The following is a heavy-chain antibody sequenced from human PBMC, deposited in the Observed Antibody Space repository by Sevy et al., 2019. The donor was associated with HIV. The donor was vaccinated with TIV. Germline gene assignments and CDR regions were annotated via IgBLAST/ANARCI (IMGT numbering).Heavy chain of an antibody. CDR2: ISSSSTYI. J-gene: IGHJ4*02. V-gene: IGHV3-21*01. D-gene: IGHD3-10*01. CDR1: GFSFSDYS. CDR3: ARDYGSGEGY. Sequence: GGSLRLSCVASGFSFSDYSMKWVRHAPGKGLEWVSSISSSSTYIYHADSVRGRFTISRDNAKNSLYLQMDSLRAEDTAVYYCARDYGSGEGYWGQGTLVTVSS.